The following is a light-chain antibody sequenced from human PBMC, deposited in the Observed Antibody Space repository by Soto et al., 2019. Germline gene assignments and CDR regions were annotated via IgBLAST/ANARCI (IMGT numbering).Light chain of an antibody. CDR1: QRLSASD. J-gene: IGKJ5*01. V-gene: IGKV3-20*01. CDR3: QRYGSSPLIT. Sequence: EIVLTQSPGTLSLSPGQRATLSCRTSQRLSASDIAWYQQKPGQAPRFLIYGVSTRVAGIPDRFSGSGSGTDFTLTISRLEPEDFAVYHCQRYGSSPLITFGQGTRLEIK. CDR2: GVS.